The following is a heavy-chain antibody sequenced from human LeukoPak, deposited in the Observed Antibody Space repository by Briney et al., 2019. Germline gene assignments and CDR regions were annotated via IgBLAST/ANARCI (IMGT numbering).Heavy chain of an antibody. CDR1: GYTFTGYY. J-gene: IGHJ5*02. CDR3: ARDGSSSWYLGSNWFDP. D-gene: IGHD6-13*01. Sequence: ASVKVSCKASGYTFTGYYMQWVRQAPGQGLEWMGWINPNSGGTNYAQKFQGRVTMTRDTSISTAYMELSRLSSDDTAVYYCARDGSSSWYLGSNWFDPRGQGTLVTVSS. CDR2: INPNSGGT. V-gene: IGHV1-2*02.